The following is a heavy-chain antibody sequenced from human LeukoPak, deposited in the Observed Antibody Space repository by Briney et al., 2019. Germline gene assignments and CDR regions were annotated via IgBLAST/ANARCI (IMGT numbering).Heavy chain of an antibody. CDR1: GGSISSSSYY. Sequence: SETLSLTCTVSGGSISSSSYYWGWIRQPPGKGLEWIGSIYHSGSTYYNPSLKSRVTISVDTSKNQFSLKLRSVTAADTAVYYCARISSSNWYNERGAFDVWGQGTMVTVSS. CDR3: ARISSSNWYNERGAFDV. J-gene: IGHJ3*01. V-gene: IGHV4-39*07. D-gene: IGHD6-13*01. CDR2: IYHSGST.